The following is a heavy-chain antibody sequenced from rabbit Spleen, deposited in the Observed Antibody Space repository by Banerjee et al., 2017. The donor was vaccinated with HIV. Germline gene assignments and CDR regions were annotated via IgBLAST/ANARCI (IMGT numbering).Heavy chain of an antibody. CDR1: GFSFSSHYW. CDR3: ARSVYGDGSTLDL. CDR2: VTTDTGSA. D-gene: IGHD2-1*01. Sequence: EESGGRLVTPGGSLTLTCTASGFSFSSHYWICWVRQAPGKGLEWIGCVTTDTGSAWYASWAKGRFTISKTSSTTVTLHVTSLTAADTATYFCARSVYGDGSTLDLWGQGTLVTVS. J-gene: IGHJ3*01. V-gene: IGHV1S45*01.